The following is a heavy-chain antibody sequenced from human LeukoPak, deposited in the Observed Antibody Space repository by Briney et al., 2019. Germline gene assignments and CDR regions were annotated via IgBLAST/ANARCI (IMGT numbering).Heavy chain of an antibody. J-gene: IGHJ4*02. V-gene: IGHV3-66*01. CDR1: GFTVSSNY. Sequence: GGSLRLSCAASGFTVSSNYMSWVRRAPGKGLEWVSVIYSGGDTYYADSVKGRFTISRDNSKNMIYLEMSSLKAEDTAVYYCAKERSLEIAVAGTIFDYWGQGTLVTVSS. D-gene: IGHD6-19*01. CDR3: AKERSLEIAVAGTIFDY. CDR2: IYSGGDT.